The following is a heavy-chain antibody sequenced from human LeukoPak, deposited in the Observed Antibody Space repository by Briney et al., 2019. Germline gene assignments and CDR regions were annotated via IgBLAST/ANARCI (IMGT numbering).Heavy chain of an antibody. Sequence: ASVKVSCKASGYTFTSYPISWVRQAPGQGLEGMGWITTYNGNTKYAQKLQGRVTMTTDTSTSTVYMDLRGLRSDDTAVYYCARGYDYGDYVGDFDYWGQGTLVTVSS. J-gene: IGHJ4*02. CDR2: ITTYNGNT. D-gene: IGHD4-17*01. CDR3: ARGYDYGDYVGDFDY. CDR1: GYTFTSYP. V-gene: IGHV1-18*01.